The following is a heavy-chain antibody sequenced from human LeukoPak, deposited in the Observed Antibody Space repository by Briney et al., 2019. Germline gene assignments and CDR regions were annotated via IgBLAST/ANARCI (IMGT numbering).Heavy chain of an antibody. CDR3: AKYYYDSSGQVGVFDY. J-gene: IGHJ4*02. Sequence: GGSLRLPCAASRFIFSYYAMSWVRQAPGKGLEWVSAITGSGDATYYADSVKGRFTISRDNSKNTLYLQMNSLRAEDTAVYYCAKYYYDSSGQVGVFDYWGQGTLVTVSS. V-gene: IGHV3-23*01. D-gene: IGHD3-22*01. CDR1: RFIFSYYA. CDR2: ITGSGDAT.